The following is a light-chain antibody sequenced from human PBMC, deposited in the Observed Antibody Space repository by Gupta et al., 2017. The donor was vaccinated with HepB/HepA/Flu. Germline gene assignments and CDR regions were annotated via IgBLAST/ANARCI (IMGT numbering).Light chain of an antibody. CDR3: MQALQVPPWT. J-gene: IGKJ1*01. CDR2: LGS. Sequence: DIVMTLSPLSLSVTPGEPASISCRSSQSLLHRNGHNYLDWYLQKPGQSPQLLIYLGSNRASGVPDRFSGSGSDTDFTLKISRVEAEDVGVYYCMQALQVPPWTFGQGTKVEIK. V-gene: IGKV2-28*01. CDR1: QSLLHRNGHNY.